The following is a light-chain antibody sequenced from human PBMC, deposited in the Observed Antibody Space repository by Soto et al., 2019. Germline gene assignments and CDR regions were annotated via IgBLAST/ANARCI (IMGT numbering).Light chain of an antibody. J-gene: IGKJ2*01. CDR3: QQYNNYWT. CDR1: QNINSW. Sequence: DIQMTQSPSTLSASVGDRVTITCRASQNINSWLAWYQQKPGEAPKLLIYKASILENGVPSRFSGSGSETEFTLTITSLQPDDFATYYCQQYNNYWTFGQGTKLEIK. V-gene: IGKV1-5*03. CDR2: KAS.